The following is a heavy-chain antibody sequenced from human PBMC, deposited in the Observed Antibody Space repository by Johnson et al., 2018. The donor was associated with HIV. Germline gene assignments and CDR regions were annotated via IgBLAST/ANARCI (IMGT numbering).Heavy chain of an antibody. CDR2: IKSKTDGGTT. CDR3: TRRIAAAGISVAAFDI. CDR1: GFTFSGSA. V-gene: IGHV3-73*02. D-gene: IGHD6-13*01. J-gene: IGHJ3*02. Sequence: VQLVESGGGVVQPGGSLKLSCAASGFTFSGSAMHWVRQAAGKGLEWVGRIKSKTDGGTTDYAAPVKGRFTIARDDSKNTAYLQMNSLKTEDTAVYYCTRRIAAAGISVAAFDIWGQGTMVTVSS.